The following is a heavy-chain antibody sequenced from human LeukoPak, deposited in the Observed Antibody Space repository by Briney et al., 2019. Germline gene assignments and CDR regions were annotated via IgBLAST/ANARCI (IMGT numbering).Heavy chain of an antibody. CDR2: IYSGGDT. D-gene: IGHD6-19*01. CDR3: ARGGAVAAPDY. J-gene: IGHJ4*02. CDR1: GFTVSSYS. V-gene: IGHV3-53*04. Sequence: GGSLRLSCAASGFTVSSYSMSWVRQAPGKGLEWVSIIYSGGDTYYADSVKGRFTISRHNPKNTLDLQMNSLGAEDTAVYYCARGGAVAAPDYWGQGTLVTVSS.